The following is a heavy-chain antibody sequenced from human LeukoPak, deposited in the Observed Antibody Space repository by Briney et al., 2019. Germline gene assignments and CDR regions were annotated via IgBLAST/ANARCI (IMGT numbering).Heavy chain of an antibody. Sequence: PSETLSLTCTVSGGSISSGGYYWSWLRQHPGKGLEWIGYIYYSGSTYYNPSLKSRVTISVDTSKNQFSLKLSSVTAADTAVYYCARAGLRDSSGYYFFDYWGQGTLVTVSS. V-gene: IGHV4-31*03. D-gene: IGHD3-22*01. CDR3: ARAGLRDSSGYYFFDY. J-gene: IGHJ4*02. CDR1: GGSISSGGYY. CDR2: IYYSGST.